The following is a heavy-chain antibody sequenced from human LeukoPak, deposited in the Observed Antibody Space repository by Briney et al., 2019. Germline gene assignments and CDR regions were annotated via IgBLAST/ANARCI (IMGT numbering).Heavy chain of an antibody. CDR1: GGSISSYY. CDR3: VRGNGWFDP. Sequence: ASETLSLTCTVSGGSISSYYWSWIRQPPGKGLEWIGYIYYSGSTNYNPSLKSRVTISVDTSKNQFSLKLSSVTAADTAVYYCVRGNGWFDPWGQGTLVTVSS. V-gene: IGHV4-59*01. J-gene: IGHJ5*02. CDR2: IYYSGST. D-gene: IGHD2-8*01.